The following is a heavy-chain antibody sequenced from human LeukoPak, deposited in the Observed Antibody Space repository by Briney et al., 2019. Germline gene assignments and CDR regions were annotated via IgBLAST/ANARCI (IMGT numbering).Heavy chain of an antibody. CDR2: ISGSGGST. J-gene: IGHJ4*02. Sequence: GGSLRLSCAASGFTFSSYAMSWVRQAPGKGLEWVSAISGSGGSTYYADSVKGRFTISRDNSKNTLYLQMNSLRAEDTAVYYCAKDRDYYDSRNNFDYWAREPWSPSPQ. CDR3: AKDRDYYDSRNNFDY. CDR1: GFTFSSYA. D-gene: IGHD3-22*01. V-gene: IGHV3-23*01.